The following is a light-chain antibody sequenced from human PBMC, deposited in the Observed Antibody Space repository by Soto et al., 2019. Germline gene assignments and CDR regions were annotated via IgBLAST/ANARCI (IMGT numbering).Light chain of an antibody. CDR1: SRDVGSYNL. V-gene: IGLV2-23*01. CDR2: TGS. Sequence: QSALTQPDSVSGSPGQSIALSCTGTSRDVGSYNLVSWYHQHPGKAPEVMIYTGSKRTSRVSDRYSGYKSGNTASLTSSGPHADDEDAYYCCSNAGSSTYVFGTGTKLTVL. CDR3: CSNAGSSTYV. J-gene: IGLJ1*01.